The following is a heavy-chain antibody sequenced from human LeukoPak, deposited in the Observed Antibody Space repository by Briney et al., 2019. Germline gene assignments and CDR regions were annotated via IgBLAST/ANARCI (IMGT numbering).Heavy chain of an antibody. CDR3: ARENYGVAAVLDWLYFRAFDM. V-gene: IGHV4-59*01. D-gene: IGHD4-17*01. CDR2: ISYSGNT. J-gene: IGHJ3*02. Sequence: PSETLSLTCTVSGGSTSNYYWICIRQPPVKGLEWIGYISYSGNTNYNPSLKSRLTISVDTSKKQFSLKLSSVTAADTAVYYCARENYGVAAVLDWLYFRAFDMWGQGTMVTVSS. CDR1: GGSTSNYY.